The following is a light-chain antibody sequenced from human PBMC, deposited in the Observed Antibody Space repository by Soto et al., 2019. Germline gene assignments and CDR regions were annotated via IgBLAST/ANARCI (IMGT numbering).Light chain of an antibody. J-gene: IGLJ7*01. Sequence: SYELTQPPSVSVSLGQMARITCSGEALPKKYAYWYRQKPGQFPVLVIYKDSERPSGIPERFSGSSSGTIVTLTISGVQAEDEADYYCLSADSSGTYQVFGGGTQLTVL. V-gene: IGLV3-16*01. CDR1: ALPKKY. CDR2: KDS. CDR3: LSADSSGTYQV.